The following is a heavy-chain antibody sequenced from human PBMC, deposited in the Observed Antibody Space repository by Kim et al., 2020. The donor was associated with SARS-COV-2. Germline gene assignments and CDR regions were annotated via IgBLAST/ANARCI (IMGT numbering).Heavy chain of an antibody. CDR2: IHYLGSM. CDR3: ARHPSAYSILDY. D-gene: IGHD3-22*01. V-gene: IGHV4-39*01. Sequence: SETLSLTCSLSSGSISSGSYYWVWIRQPPGNGLVFIGKIHYLGSMDYNPFLKSRVTISIDTSKKYFSLKLTFVTAADTAVYFCARHPSAYSILDYWAQG. CDR1: SGSISSGSYY. J-gene: IGHJ4*02.